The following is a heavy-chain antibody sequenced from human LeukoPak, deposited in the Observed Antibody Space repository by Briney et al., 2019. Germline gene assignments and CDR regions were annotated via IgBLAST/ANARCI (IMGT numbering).Heavy chain of an antibody. CDR2: IYHSGST. V-gene: IGHV4-30-2*01. D-gene: IGHD4-23*01. J-gene: IGHJ5*02. CDR1: GGSISSGGYA. Sequence: SQTLSLTCAVSGGSISSGGYAWGWIRQPPGKGLEWIGYIYHSGSTYYNPSLKSRVTISVDRSKNQFSLKLSSVTAADTAVYYCARVVTPPSWFDPWGQGTLVTVSS. CDR3: ARVVTPPSWFDP.